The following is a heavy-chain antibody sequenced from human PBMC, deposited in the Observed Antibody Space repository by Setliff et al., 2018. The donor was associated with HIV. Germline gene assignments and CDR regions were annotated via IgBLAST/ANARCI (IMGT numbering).Heavy chain of an antibody. V-gene: IGHV4-38-2*02. CDR1: GYSISNGYY. Sequence: SETLSLTCTVSGYSISNGYYWGWLRQSPGKGLEWIGSMFHSGNTYYNPSLESRVSMSVDTSTNQVSLQLSSVTAADTAVYYCARGKSGSYDAYDMWGQGTMVTVSS. D-gene: IGHD5-12*01. J-gene: IGHJ3*02. CDR3: ARGKSGSYDAYDM. CDR2: MFHSGNT.